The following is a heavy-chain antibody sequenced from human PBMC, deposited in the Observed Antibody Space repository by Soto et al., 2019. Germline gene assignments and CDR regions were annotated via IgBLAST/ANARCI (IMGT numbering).Heavy chain of an antibody. Sequence: QVQLVQSAAEVKKPGASVKVSCRTSGYNFSTYGISWVRQAPGQGLEWMAWISTYNGNTKFAQKFQGRVTMTTDTSTSTGYMALRSLRSDDTSVYYCARTHHYGSGSYLPLACFAPWGQGTLVIVSS. J-gene: IGHJ5*02. V-gene: IGHV1-18*01. CDR2: ISTYNGNT. D-gene: IGHD3-10*01. CDR1: GYNFSTYG. CDR3: ARTHHYGSGSYLPLACFAP.